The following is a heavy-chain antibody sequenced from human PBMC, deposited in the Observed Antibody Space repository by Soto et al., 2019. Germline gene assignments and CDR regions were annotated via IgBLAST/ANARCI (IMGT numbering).Heavy chain of an antibody. J-gene: IGHJ6*02. CDR2: ISYDGSNK. CDR3: ARAFSYYDFWRGYYTDGGVYYYYGMDV. V-gene: IGHV3-30-3*01. CDR1: GFHFSSYA. Sequence: GGSLGLSCETFGFHFSSYAMRGVRQAPSKGRARVADISYDGSNKYYADSVKGRFIISRDNSKNTLYLQMNSLRAEDTAVYYCARAFSYYDFWRGYYTDGGVYYYYGMDVWGQGNTVTVSS. D-gene: IGHD3-3*01.